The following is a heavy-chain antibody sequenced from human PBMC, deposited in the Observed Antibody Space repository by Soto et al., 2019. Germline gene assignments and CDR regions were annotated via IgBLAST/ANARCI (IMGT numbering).Heavy chain of an antibody. CDR2: ISGTSNSI. CDR1: GFTLSIYS. D-gene: IGHD3-10*01. J-gene: IGHJ6*02. CDR3: AGGFDLKYGMDV. Sequence: GGSLRLSCAASGFTLSIYSMNWVRQAPRKGLEWVSYISGTSNSIYYADSVKGRFTISRDNAKNSVFLQMNSLRDEDTAVYYRAGGFDLKYGMDVWGQGTRVTVS. V-gene: IGHV3-48*02.